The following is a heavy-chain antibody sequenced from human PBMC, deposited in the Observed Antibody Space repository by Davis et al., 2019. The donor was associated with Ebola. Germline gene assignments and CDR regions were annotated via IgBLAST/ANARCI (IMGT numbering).Heavy chain of an antibody. J-gene: IGHJ4*02. Sequence: ESLKISCAASGFTVSSNYMSWIRQPPGKGLEWIGYIYYSGSTNYNPSLKSRVTISVDTSKNQFSLNLTSVTAADTAVYYCARLTLTSAPDIVDYWGQGRLVTVSS. V-gene: IGHV4-59*08. CDR1: GFTVSSNY. CDR2: IYYSGST. D-gene: IGHD2-15*01. CDR3: ARLTLTSAPDIVDY.